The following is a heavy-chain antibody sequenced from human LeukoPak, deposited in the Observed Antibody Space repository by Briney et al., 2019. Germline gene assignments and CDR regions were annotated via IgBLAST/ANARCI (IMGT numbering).Heavy chain of an antibody. CDR2: IWYDGSNK. D-gene: IGHD6-19*01. V-gene: IGHV3-33*06. CDR1: GFTFSSYG. CDR3: AKDYGIAVAGHDY. J-gene: IGHJ4*02. Sequence: AGGSLRLSCAASGFTFSSYGMHWVRQAPGKGLEWVAVIWYDGSNKYYADSVKGRFTISRDNSKNTLYLQMNSLRAEDTAVYYCAKDYGIAVAGHDYWGQGTLVTVSS.